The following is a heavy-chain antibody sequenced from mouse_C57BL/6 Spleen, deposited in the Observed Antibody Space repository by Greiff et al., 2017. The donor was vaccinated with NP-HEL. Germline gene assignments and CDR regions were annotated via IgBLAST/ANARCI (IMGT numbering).Heavy chain of an antibody. J-gene: IGHJ1*03. V-gene: IGHV1-50*01. D-gene: IGHD2-1*01. CDR3: ARDGKGPYWYFDV. CDR1: GYTFTSYW. Sequence: QVQLQQPGAELVKPGASVKLSCKASGYTFTSYWMQWVKQRPGQGLEWIGEIDPSDSYTNYNQKFKGKATLTVDTSSSTAYMQLSSLTSEDSAVYYCARDGKGPYWYFDVWGTGTTVTVSS. CDR2: IDPSDSYT.